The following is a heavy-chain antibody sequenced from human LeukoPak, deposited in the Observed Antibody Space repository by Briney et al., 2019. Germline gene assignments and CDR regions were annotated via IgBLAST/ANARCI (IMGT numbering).Heavy chain of an antibody. D-gene: IGHD3-10*01. J-gene: IGHJ6*03. Sequence: SETLPLTCTVSGGSISSSSYYWGWIRQPPGKGLEWIGSIYYSGSTYYNPSLKSRVTISVDTSKNQFSLKLSSVTAADTAVYYCARYLREGFGYYYYMDVWGKGTTVTVSS. CDR1: GGSISSSSYY. V-gene: IGHV4-39*07. CDR3: ARYLREGFGYYYYMDV. CDR2: IYYSGST.